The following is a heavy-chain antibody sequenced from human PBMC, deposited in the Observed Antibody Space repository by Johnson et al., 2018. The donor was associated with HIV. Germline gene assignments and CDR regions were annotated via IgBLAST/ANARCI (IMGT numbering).Heavy chain of an antibody. Sequence: VQLVESGGGLAQPGGSLRLSCAASGFTFSSYAMSWVRQAPGKGLEWVSGISWNSGSIGYADSVKGRFTISRDNAKISVYLQMNSLRVDDTAVYYCVRESRVGRRDDAFDMWGQGTMVTVAS. CDR1: GFTFSSYA. J-gene: IGHJ3*02. CDR3: VRESRVGRRDDAFDM. V-gene: IGHV3-23*04. CDR2: ISWNSGSI. D-gene: IGHD1-26*01.